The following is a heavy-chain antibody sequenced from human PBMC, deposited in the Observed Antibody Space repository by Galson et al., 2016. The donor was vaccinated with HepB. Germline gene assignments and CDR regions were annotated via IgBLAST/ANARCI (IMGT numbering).Heavy chain of an antibody. CDR3: GTPYYAYYGIDV. Sequence: SVKVSCKASGGTFSSFSFNWVRQAPGQGLAWMGVISPFLGTTTYAQKFQGNVTITADELTSTAYLELSSLGFEDTAVYYCGTPYYAYYGIDVWGQGTTVTVSS. CDR2: ISPFLGTT. D-gene: IGHD3-10*01. J-gene: IGHJ6*02. CDR1: GGTFSSFS. V-gene: IGHV1-69*13.